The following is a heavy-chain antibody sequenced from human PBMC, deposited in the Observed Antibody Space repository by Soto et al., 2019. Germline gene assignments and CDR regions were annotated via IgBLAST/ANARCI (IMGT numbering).Heavy chain of an antibody. J-gene: IGHJ3*02. D-gene: IGHD2-15*01. CDR1: GYTFTSYW. CDR3: AFSTLTTGYCSGGSCWHGLDI. V-gene: IGHV5-51*01. Sequence: GESLKISCKGSGYTFTSYWIGWVRQVPGKGLEWMGIIYPGDSDTRYSPSFQGQVTISADKSISTAYLQWSGLKASDTAMYYCAFSTLTTGYCSGGSCWHGLDIWGQGTMVTVSS. CDR2: IYPGDSDT.